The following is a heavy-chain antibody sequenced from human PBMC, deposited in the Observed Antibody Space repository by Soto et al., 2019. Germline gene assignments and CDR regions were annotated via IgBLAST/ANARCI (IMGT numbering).Heavy chain of an antibody. Sequence: GGSLRLSCAASGFTFSSSAMSWVRQAPGKGLEWVSTFNGNGGSTYYADSVKGRFTISRDDSRNTLYLQMSNLRADDTAVYYCVKGEYYYDSSGYYPFDYWGQGT. D-gene: IGHD3-22*01. J-gene: IGHJ4*02. CDR1: GFTFSSSA. CDR3: VKGEYYYDSSGYYPFDY. V-gene: IGHV3-23*01. CDR2: FNGNGGST.